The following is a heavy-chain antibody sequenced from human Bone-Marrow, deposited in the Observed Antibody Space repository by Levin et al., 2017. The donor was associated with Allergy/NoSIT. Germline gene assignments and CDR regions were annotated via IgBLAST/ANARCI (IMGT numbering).Heavy chain of an antibody. Sequence: LSLTCAASGFTFSAFGMHWVRQAPGRGLEWVAVVSHDGSHRVYADSVKARFTISRDNSKKIHYLQMDSLGPEDTAVYYCSRDRGEWGQFYLDSWARESWSPSP. D-gene: IGHD1-26*01. CDR3: SRDRGEWGQFYLDS. J-gene: IGHJ4*02. CDR1: GFTFSAFG. CDR2: VSHDGSHR. V-gene: IGHV3-33*01.